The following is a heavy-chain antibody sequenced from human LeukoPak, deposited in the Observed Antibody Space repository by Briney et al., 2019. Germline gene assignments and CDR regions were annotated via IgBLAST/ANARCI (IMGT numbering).Heavy chain of an antibody. CDR2: ISGSGNRT. Sequence: PGGSLRLSCAASGFTFSSYAMSWVRQAPGKGLEWVSSISGSGNRTYYADSVKGRFTISRDNSKNTLFLQMNSLRAEDTAVYYCARDPRNVGLAPWGQGTLVTVSS. J-gene: IGHJ5*02. CDR3: ARDPRNVGLAP. D-gene: IGHD2-15*01. V-gene: IGHV3-23*01. CDR1: GFTFSSYA.